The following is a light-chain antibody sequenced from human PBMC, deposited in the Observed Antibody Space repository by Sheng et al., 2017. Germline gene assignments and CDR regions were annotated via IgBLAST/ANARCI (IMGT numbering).Light chain of an antibody. CDR1: QSISSW. CDR2: KAS. Sequence: DIQMTQSPSSLSASVGDTVTITCRASQSISSWLAWYQQKPGKAPNLLISKASSLESGVPSRFSGSGSGTEFTLTISSLQPDDFATYYCQQYSNDWRFGQGTKVEIK. CDR3: QQYSNDWR. J-gene: IGKJ1*01. V-gene: IGKV1-5*03.